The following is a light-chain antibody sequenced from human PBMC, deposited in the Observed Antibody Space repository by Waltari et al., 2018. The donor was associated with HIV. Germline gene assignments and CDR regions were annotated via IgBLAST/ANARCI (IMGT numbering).Light chain of an antibody. J-gene: IGKJ5*01. CDR3: QQINSYPLIT. V-gene: IGKV1-9*01. Sequence: DIQLTQSPSFLSASIGDRVTITCRASQGISTYLAWYQQKPGKAPKLLIYAASTLQSGVPSRFSGSGSGTEFTLTISSLQSEDFAIYYCQQINSYPLITFGQGTRLEIK. CDR2: AAS. CDR1: QGISTY.